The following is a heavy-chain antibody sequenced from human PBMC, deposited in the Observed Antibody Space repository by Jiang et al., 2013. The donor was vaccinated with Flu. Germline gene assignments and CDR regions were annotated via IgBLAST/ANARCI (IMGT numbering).Heavy chain of an antibody. V-gene: IGHV4-39*07. J-gene: IGHJ4*02. CDR2: LYNSGRP. Sequence: GSGLVKPSETLSLTCSVSGDSISSDNYYWAWIRQPPGMGLEWIGSLYNSGRPYYQPSLKSRVTMSMDTSKNQFFLNLSTVSAADTAVYYCARTLSRPLHHFDFWGQGPWSPSPQ. CDR1: GDSISSDNYY. D-gene: IGHD3-16*01. CDR3: ARTLSRPLHHFDF.